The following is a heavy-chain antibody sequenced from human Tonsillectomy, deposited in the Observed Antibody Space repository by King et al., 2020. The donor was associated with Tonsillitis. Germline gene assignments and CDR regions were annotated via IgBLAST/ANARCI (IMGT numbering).Heavy chain of an antibody. Sequence: QLQESGPGLVKPSETLSLTCTVSGGSISSSTYYWGWIRQPPGKGLDWIGIIYYSGGTYYNPSLRSRVTISVDTSKNLFSLRLTSVTAADTAVYYLARLELRGMPYYGMDVGAKGPRSPSP. D-gene: IGHD1-7*01. CDR3: ARLELRGMPYYGMDV. V-gene: IGHV4-39*01. CDR2: IYYSGGT. J-gene: IGHJ6*02. CDR1: GGSISSSTYY.